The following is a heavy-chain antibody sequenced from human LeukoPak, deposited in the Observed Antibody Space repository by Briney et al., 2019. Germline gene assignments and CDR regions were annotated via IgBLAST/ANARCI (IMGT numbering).Heavy chain of an antibody. CDR1: GFTVSSNY. J-gene: IGHJ4*02. D-gene: IGHD3-22*01. V-gene: IGHV3-53*01. CDR3: ARDRGYYDSSGYNY. Sequence: QPGGSLRLSCAASGFTVSSNYMSWVRQAPGKGLEWVSVIYSGGSTYYADSVKGRFTISRDNSKNTLYLQMNSLRAEDTAVYYCARDRGYYDSSGYNYWGQGTLVTVSS. CDR2: IYSGGST.